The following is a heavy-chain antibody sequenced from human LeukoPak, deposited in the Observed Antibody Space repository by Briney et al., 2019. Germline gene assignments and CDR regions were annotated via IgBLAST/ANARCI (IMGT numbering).Heavy chain of an antibody. J-gene: IGHJ4*02. CDR2: IYYSGST. D-gene: IGHD6-6*01. CDR3: ARQYSSSSYFDY. Sequence: PSETLSLTCTVSGGSISSSSYYWGWIRQPPGKGLEWIGSIYYSGSTYYNPSLKSRVTISVDTSKNQFSLKLSSVTAADTAVYYCARQYSSSSYFDYWGQGTLVTVSS. CDR1: GGSISSSSYY. V-gene: IGHV4-39*01.